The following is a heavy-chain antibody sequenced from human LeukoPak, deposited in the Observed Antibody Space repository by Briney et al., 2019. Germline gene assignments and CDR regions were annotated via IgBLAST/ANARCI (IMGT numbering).Heavy chain of an antibody. CDR1: GFTFSSYE. CDR3: ARSQWLVHRAEHRFDY. J-gene: IGHJ4*02. V-gene: IGHV3-48*03. D-gene: IGHD6-19*01. CDR2: ISSSGRTI. Sequence: GGSLRLSCAASGFTFSSYEMNWVRQAPGKGLEWVSYISSSGRTIYYADSVKGRFTISRDNAKNSLYLQMNSLRAEDTAVYYCARSQWLVHRAEHRFDYWGQGTLVTVSS.